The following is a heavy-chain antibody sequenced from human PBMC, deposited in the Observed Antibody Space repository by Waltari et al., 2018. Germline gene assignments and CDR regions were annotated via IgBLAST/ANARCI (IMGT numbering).Heavy chain of an antibody. D-gene: IGHD1-26*01. J-gene: IGHJ5*02. Sequence: QVQLVQSGAEVQKPGASVKVSCKASGYSFTGYYMHWVRQPPGQGLEWMERINPSSGGTNNAQKFQGRVTMTRDTSISTAYMELSRLRSDDTAVYYCARDLSGSYEVWFDPWGQGTLVTVSS. V-gene: IGHV1-2*06. CDR1: GYSFTGYY. CDR2: INPSSGGT. CDR3: ARDLSGSYEVWFDP.